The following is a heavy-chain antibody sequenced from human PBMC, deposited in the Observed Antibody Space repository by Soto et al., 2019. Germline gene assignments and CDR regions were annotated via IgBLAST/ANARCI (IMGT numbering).Heavy chain of an antibody. CDR1: GFTFSTSW. J-gene: IGHJ4*02. V-gene: IGHV3-7*01. CDR2: IKEDGSEK. Sequence: EVQLVESGGGLVQPGGSLRLSCAASGFTFSTSWMNWVRQAPGKGLEWVAGIKEDGSEKYYVDSVKGRFTISKDNAENSLELHMNRLRVEDTAVYYCVRDRGYTAFDYWGLGTLVTVSS. CDR3: VRDRGYTAFDY. D-gene: IGHD5-18*01.